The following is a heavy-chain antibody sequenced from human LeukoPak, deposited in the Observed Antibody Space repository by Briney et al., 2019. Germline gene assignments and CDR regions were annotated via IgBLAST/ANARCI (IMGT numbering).Heavy chain of an antibody. D-gene: IGHD5-12*01. Sequence: GASVKVSCKASGYTFTSYGISWVRQAPGQGLEWMGWISAYNGNTNYAQKLQGRVTMTTDTSTSTAYMELRSLRSDDTAVYYCARANLRGYSGYDRPVDYWGQGTLVTVSS. CDR2: ISAYNGNT. V-gene: IGHV1-18*01. CDR1: GYTFTSYG. CDR3: ARANLRGYSGYDRPVDY. J-gene: IGHJ4*02.